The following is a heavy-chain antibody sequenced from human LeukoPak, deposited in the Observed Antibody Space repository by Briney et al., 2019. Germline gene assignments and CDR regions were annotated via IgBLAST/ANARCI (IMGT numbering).Heavy chain of an antibody. J-gene: IGHJ3*02. D-gene: IGHD1-26*01. V-gene: IGHV3-21*01. CDR1: GFTFSSYN. Sequence: PGGSLRLSCAASGFTFSSYNMNGVRQAPGKGLEWVSSISSSSSYIYYADSVKGRFTISRDNAKNSLYLQMNRLRAEDTAVYYCAGQWEPGVTDAFDIWGQGTMVTVSS. CDR2: ISSSSSYI. CDR3: AGQWEPGVTDAFDI.